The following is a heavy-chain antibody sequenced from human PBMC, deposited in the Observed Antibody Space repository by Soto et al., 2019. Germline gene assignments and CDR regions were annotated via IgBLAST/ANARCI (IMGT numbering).Heavy chain of an antibody. J-gene: IGHJ4*02. CDR1: GFTFSSYG. Sequence: QVQLVESGGGVVQPGRSLRLSCAASGFTFSSYGMHWVRQAPGKGLEWVAVISYDGSNKYYADSVKGRFTISRDNSKNPRPLQMNSLRAEDTAVYYWAKNGMGRDWGSDYWGQGTLVTVSS. V-gene: IGHV3-30*18. CDR2: ISYDGSNK. D-gene: IGHD7-27*01. CDR3: AKNGMGRDWGSDY.